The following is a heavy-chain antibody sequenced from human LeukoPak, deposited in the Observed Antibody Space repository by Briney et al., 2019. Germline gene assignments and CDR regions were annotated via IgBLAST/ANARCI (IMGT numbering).Heavy chain of an antibody. V-gene: IGHV3-23*01. D-gene: IGHD3-22*01. CDR1: GFTFSSYA. CDR3: ARGGYDSSGYYQYYFDY. Sequence: GGSLRLSCAASGFTFSSYAMDWVRQAPGKGLEWVSAISGSGGSTYYADSVKGRFTISRDNSKDTLYLQMSSLRAEDTAVYYCARGGYDSSGYYQYYFDYWGQGTLVTVSS. CDR2: ISGSGGST. J-gene: IGHJ4*02.